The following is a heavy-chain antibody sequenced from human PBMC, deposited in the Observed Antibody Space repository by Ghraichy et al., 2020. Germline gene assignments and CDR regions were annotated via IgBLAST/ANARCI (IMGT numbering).Heavy chain of an antibody. CDR3: ARGGGAYESFGYGAFDI. CDR1: GGSISSYY. CDR2: IYYSGST. Sequence: SETLSLTCTVSGGSISSYYWSWIRQSPGKGLEWIGYIYYSGSTNYNPSLKSRVTISVDTSKNQFSLKLSSVTAADTAVYYCARGGGAYESFGYGAFDIWGQGTMVTVSS. D-gene: IGHD3-22*01. V-gene: IGHV4-59*01. J-gene: IGHJ3*02.